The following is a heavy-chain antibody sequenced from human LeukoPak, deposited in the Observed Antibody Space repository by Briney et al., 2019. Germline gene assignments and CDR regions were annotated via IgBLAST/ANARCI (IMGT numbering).Heavy chain of an antibody. CDR3: ARQEYYYDSSGSFDY. D-gene: IGHD3-22*01. CDR2: IIPIFGTA. CDR1: GCTFTSYA. J-gene: IGHJ4*02. Sequence: ASVKVSCKASGCTFTSYAISWVRQAPGQGLEWMGGIIPIFGTANYAQKLQGRVTITADESTSTAYMELSSLRSEDTAVYYCARQEYYYDSSGSFDYWGQGTLVTVSS. V-gene: IGHV1-69*01.